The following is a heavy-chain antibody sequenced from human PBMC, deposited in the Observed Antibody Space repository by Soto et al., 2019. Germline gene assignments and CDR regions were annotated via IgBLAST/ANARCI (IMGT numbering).Heavy chain of an antibody. CDR3: AKGPQWELHY. Sequence: DVQLVESGGGLVQPGRSLRLSCAASGFTFDDYAMHWVRQAPGKGLEWVSGISWNSGSIGYADSVKGRFTISRDNAKNALYLQMNTLRAEDTALYYCAKGPQWELHYCGQGTLVTVSS. D-gene: IGHD1-26*01. J-gene: IGHJ4*02. CDR2: ISWNSGSI. V-gene: IGHV3-9*01. CDR1: GFTFDDYA.